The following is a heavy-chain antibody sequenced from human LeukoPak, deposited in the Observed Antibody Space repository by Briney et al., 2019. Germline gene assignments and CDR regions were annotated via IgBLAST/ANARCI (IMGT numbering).Heavy chain of an antibody. V-gene: IGHV3-15*01. Sequence: GGSLRLSCAASGFTISNAWMTWVRQPPGKGLEWVGRIKGKIDGGTTDYAAPVKGRFTISRDDSKNTLFLQINSLKTEDTAVYYCTTDGFYYDSSGYHVRENYFDYWGQGTLVTVSS. CDR1: GFTISNAW. D-gene: IGHD3-22*01. CDR2: IKGKIDGGTT. J-gene: IGHJ4*02. CDR3: TTDGFYYDSSGYHVRENYFDY.